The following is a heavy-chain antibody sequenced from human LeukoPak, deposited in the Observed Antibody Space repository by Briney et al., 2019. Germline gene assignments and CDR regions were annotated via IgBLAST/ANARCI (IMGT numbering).Heavy chain of an antibody. V-gene: IGHV4-59*08. J-gene: IGHJ4*02. CDR2: IYYSGST. Sequence: SETLSLTCTVSGGSISSYYWSWIRQPPGKGLEWIGYIYYSGSTNYNPSLKSRVTISVDTSKNQFSLKLSSVTAADTAVYYCARASAMYYYDTSGYDFDYWGQGTLVTVSS. CDR1: GGSISSYY. D-gene: IGHD3-22*01. CDR3: ARASAMYYYDTSGYDFDY.